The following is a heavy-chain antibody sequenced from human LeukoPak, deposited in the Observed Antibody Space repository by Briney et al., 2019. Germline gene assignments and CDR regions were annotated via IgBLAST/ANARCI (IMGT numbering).Heavy chain of an antibody. Sequence: GASVKVSCKASGYTFTGYYMHWVRQAPGQGLEWMGWINPNSGGTNYAQKFQGRVTMTRDTSISTAYMELSRLRSDDTAVYYCARDGSGSYMPIDYWGQGTLVTVSS. CDR3: ARDGSGSYMPIDY. CDR2: INPNSGGT. J-gene: IGHJ4*02. V-gene: IGHV1-2*02. CDR1: GYTFTGYY. D-gene: IGHD3-10*01.